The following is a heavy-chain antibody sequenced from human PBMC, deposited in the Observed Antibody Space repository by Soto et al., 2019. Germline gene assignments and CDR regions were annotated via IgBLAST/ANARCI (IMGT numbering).Heavy chain of an antibody. CDR2: INPSDGST. J-gene: IGHJ6*02. CDR1: GYSFTSYS. V-gene: IGHV1-46*04. Sequence: QVQLVQSGAEVKKPGASMKVSCKASGYSFTSYSIHWVRQAPGQGLEWMGIINPSDGSTSFAQKLQGGVTVTRDTSTSTVYMDLGSLRSEDMAVYYCARHAVVVVAVTPFYGMDVWGQGTTVTVSS. CDR3: ARHAVVVVAVTPFYGMDV. D-gene: IGHD2-15*01.